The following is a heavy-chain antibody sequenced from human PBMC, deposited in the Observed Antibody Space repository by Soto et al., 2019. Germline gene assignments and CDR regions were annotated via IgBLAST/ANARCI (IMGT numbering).Heavy chain of an antibody. D-gene: IGHD1-26*01. CDR3: ARDGREASGMDV. Sequence: AETLSLACTVSGGAIISHYWIWCGQAPGKGREWIGHIYYRGSTSYNPSLRSRSTISVDTSNNQFSLKLNSVTTADTAVYYCARDGREASGMDVWGQGTKVTVSS. J-gene: IGHJ6*02. V-gene: IGHV4-59*11. CDR2: IYYRGST. CDR1: GGAIISHY.